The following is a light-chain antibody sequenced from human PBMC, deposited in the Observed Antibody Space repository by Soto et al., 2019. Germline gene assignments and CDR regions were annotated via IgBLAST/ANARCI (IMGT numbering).Light chain of an antibody. CDR1: SSRIGYDY. CDR2: DNN. Sequence: SAPAQPPTAAAAARQTVTISCSGSSSRIGYDYVSLFPLLPGTAPTLLIYDNNKRPSAIPERFSGSESGTSATLGITGLQTGDEADYYCGARGSSLSAGVFGTGTKVTVL. CDR3: GARGSSLSAGV. J-gene: IGLJ1*01. V-gene: IGLV1-51*01.